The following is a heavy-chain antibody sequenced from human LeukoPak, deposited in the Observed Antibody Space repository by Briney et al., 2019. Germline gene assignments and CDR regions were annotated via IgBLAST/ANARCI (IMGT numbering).Heavy chain of an antibody. CDR3: ARTSGYSSGWYLYYYMDV. CDR1: GGSFSGYY. J-gene: IGHJ6*03. D-gene: IGHD6-19*01. V-gene: IGHV4-34*01. CDR2: INHSGST. Sequence: PSETLSLTCAVYGGSFSGYYWSWIRQPPGKGLEWIGEINHSGSTNYNPSLKSRVTISVDTSKNQFSLKLSSLTAADTAVYYCARTSGYSSGWYLYYYMDVWGKGTTVTVSS.